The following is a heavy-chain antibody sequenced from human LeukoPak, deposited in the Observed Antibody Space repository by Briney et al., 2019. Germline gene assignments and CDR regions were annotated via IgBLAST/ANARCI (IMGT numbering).Heavy chain of an antibody. CDR3: AKNLYDSSGYYFGY. Sequence: PGGSLRLSCAASGFTFSSYAMSWVRQAPGKGLEWVSAISGSDGSTYYADSVKGRFTISRDNSKNTLYLQMNSLRAEDTAVYYCAKNLYDSSGYYFGYWGQGTLVTVSS. J-gene: IGHJ4*02. CDR1: GFTFSSYA. V-gene: IGHV3-23*01. CDR2: ISGSDGST. D-gene: IGHD3-22*01.